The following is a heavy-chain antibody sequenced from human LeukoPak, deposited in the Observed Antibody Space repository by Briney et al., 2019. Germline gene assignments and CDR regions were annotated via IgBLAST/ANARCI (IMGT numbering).Heavy chain of an antibody. CDR1: GYSFTSYW. J-gene: IGHJ6*02. CDR3: ARLAEMASYYYYGMDV. Sequence: GESLKISCKGSGYSFTSYWIGWVRQMPGKGLEWMGIIYPGDSDTRYSPSFQGQVTISADKSISTAYLQWSSLKASDAAMYYCARLAEMASYYYYGMDVWGQGTTVTVSS. D-gene: IGHD5-24*01. V-gene: IGHV5-51*01. CDR2: IYPGDSDT.